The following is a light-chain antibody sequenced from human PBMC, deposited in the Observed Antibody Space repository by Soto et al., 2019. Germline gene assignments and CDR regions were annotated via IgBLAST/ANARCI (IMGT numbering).Light chain of an antibody. CDR1: SSDVGGYNY. V-gene: IGLV2-14*01. Sequence: QSALTQPASVSGSPGQSITISCTGTSSDVGGYNYVSWYQQRPGKAPQLMIYEVSNRPSGVSDRFSGSKSGNTASLTISGLQAEDEADYYCSSYTGSSSYTGSTLRVFGGGTKLTVL. J-gene: IGLJ3*02. CDR2: EVS. CDR3: SSYTGSSSYTGSTLRV.